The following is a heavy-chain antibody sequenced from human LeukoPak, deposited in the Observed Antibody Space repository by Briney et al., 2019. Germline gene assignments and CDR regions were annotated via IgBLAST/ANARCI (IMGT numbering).Heavy chain of an antibody. D-gene: IGHD3-16*02. CDR2: ISGSGGST. CDR3: AKDWLAFGGVIAPDY. J-gene: IGHJ4*02. Sequence: GGSLRLSCAASGFTFSSYAMSWLRQAPGKGLGGVSAISGSGGSTYYADSVKGRFTISRDNSNNTLYLQMNSLRAEDTAVYYCAKDWLAFGGVIAPDYWGQGTLVTVSS. V-gene: IGHV3-23*01. CDR1: GFTFSSYA.